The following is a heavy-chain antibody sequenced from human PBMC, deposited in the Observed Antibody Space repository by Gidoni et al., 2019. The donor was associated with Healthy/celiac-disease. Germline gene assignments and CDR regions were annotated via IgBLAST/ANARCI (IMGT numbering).Heavy chain of an antibody. V-gene: IGHV3-33*01. CDR1: GFTFSSYG. CDR2: IWYDGSNK. D-gene: IGHD2-15*01. CDR3: ASRYCSGGSCYLNY. Sequence: QVQLVESGGGVVRPGRSLRLSCAASGFTFSSYGMHWVRQAPGKGLEWVAVIWYDGSNKYYADSVKGRFTISRDNSKNTLYLQMNSLRAEDTAVYYCASRYCSGGSCYLNYWGQGTLVTVSS. J-gene: IGHJ4*02.